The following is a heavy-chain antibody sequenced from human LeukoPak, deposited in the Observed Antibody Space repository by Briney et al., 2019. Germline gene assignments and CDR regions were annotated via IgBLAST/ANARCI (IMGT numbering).Heavy chain of an antibody. V-gene: IGHV3-30*02. J-gene: IGHJ4*02. CDR3: ANPKESSGTLDY. CDR2: IWFDGSKK. D-gene: IGHD3-22*01. Sequence: GGSLRLSCAASGFSFTNYGFHWVRQAPGKGLEGVAVIWFDGSKKFYADSVKGRFTVSRDNSKNTLYLQMNSLRAEDTAVYYCANPKESSGTLDYWGQGTLVTVSS. CDR1: GFSFTNYG.